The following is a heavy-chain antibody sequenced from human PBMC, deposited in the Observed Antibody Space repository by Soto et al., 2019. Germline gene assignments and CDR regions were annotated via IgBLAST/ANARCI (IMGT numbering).Heavy chain of an antibody. D-gene: IGHD2-2*01. V-gene: IGHV4-30-4*01. CDR2: IYYSGST. CDR1: GGSISSGDYY. CDR3: ASEIVVVPAALNWFDP. Sequence: SETLSLTCTVSGGSISSGDYYWSWIRQPPGKGLEWIGYIYYSGSTYYNPSLKSRVTISVDTSKNQFSLKLSSVTAADTAVYYCASEIVVVPAALNWFDPWGQGTLVTVSS. J-gene: IGHJ5*02.